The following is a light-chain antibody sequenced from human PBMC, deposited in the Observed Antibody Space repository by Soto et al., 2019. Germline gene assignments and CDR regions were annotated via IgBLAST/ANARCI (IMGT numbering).Light chain of an antibody. Sequence: QSVLTQTPSASGSPGQSVTISCTGTSSDVGCYNYVSWFQQHPGKAPKLMIYEVNKRPSGVPDRFSGSKSGNTESLTVSGLQAEDEADYYCSSYAGSNKVFGTGTKVTVL. J-gene: IGLJ1*01. CDR3: SSYAGSNKV. CDR1: SSDVGCYNY. V-gene: IGLV2-8*01. CDR2: EVN.